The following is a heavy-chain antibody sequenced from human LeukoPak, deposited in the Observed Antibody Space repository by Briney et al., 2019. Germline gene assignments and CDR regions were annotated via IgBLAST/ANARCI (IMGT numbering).Heavy chain of an antibody. D-gene: IGHD1-26*01. J-gene: IGHJ5*02. V-gene: IGHV3-23*01. Sequence: GGSLRLSCAASGFTFSNYAMSWVRQAPGKGLEWVSSISGGGGSTYSADSVKGRFTISRDNSKNTLYLQMNSLRAEDTAVYYCAKGVRGVGALNWFDPWGQGTLVTVSS. CDR1: GFTFSNYA. CDR3: AKGVRGVGALNWFDP. CDR2: ISGGGGST.